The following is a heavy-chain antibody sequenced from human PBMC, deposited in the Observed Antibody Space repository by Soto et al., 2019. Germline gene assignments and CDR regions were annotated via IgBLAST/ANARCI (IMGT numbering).Heavy chain of an antibody. CDR2: ISWNSGSI. V-gene: IGHV3-9*01. CDR1: GFTFDDYA. CDR3: AKDGEDGSRWYGGYYMDV. Sequence: EVQLVESGGGLVQPGRSLRLSCAASGFTFDDYAMHWVRQAPGKGLEWVSGISWNSGSIGYADSVKGRFTISRDNAKNSLYLQMNSLSAEDTALYYCAKDGEDGSRWYGGYYMDVWGKGTTVTVSS. D-gene: IGHD6-13*01. J-gene: IGHJ6*03.